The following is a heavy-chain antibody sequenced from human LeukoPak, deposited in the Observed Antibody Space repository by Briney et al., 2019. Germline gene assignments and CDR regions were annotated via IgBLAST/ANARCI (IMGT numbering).Heavy chain of an antibody. CDR1: GYTFTNYG. D-gene: IGHD2-8*01. Sequence: GAPVKVSCKASGYTFTNYGVSWVRQAPGQGLEWMGWISAYSGNTNYAQNFQGRLTMTTDASTSTVYMELRSLRSDDTAVYYCARSQPCNSGVCSTFDYWGQGTLVTVSS. J-gene: IGHJ4*02. V-gene: IGHV1-18*01. CDR3: ARSQPCNSGVCSTFDY. CDR2: ISAYSGNT.